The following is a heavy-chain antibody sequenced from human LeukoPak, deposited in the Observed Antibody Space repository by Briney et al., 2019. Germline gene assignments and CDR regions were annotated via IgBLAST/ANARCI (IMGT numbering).Heavy chain of an antibody. J-gene: IGHJ4*01. CDR3: ARDHDGSSGYYFDY. CDR1: GYTFTSYG. V-gene: IGHV1-18*01. CDR2: ISAYNGNT. Sequence: GSVRVSCKASGYTFTSYGISWVRQAPGQGLEWMGWISAYNGNTNCAQKLQGRVTMTTDTSTSTAYMELRSLRSDDTAVYYCARDHDGSSGYYFDYWGEGTLVSVSS. D-gene: IGHD3-22*01.